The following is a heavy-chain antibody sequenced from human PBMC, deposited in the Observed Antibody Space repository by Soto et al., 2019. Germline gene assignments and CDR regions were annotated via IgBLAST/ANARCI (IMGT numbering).Heavy chain of an antibody. V-gene: IGHV3-64D*06. CDR3: VKSSSGSGSYNYNWFDP. J-gene: IGHJ5*02. Sequence: PGGSLRLSCSASGFIFISYAMHWVRQAPGKGLEYVSAINSNGGSTYYADSVRGRFTISRDNSKNTVYLQMSSLRADDTAVYYCVKSSSGSGSYNYNWFDPWGQGTLVTSPQ. CDR2: INSNGGST. D-gene: IGHD3-10*01. CDR1: GFIFISYA.